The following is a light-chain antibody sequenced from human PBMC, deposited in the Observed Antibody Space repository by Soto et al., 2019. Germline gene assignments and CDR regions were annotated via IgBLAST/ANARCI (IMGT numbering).Light chain of an antibody. CDR3: QQYNSYSKT. Sequence: DIQMTQSPSTLSASVGDRVTIACRASQSVSTYLAWYQQKPGEAPKLLIYWASSLHTGVPSRFSGSCSGTEFTLTISSLQPDDFATYDCQQYNSYSKTFGQGTKVDIK. CDR1: QSVSTY. CDR2: WAS. J-gene: IGKJ1*01. V-gene: IGKV1-5*03.